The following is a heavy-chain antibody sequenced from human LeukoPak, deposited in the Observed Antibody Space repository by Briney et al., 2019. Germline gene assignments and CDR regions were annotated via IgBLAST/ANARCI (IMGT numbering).Heavy chain of an antibody. J-gene: IGHJ4*02. CDR2: INPNSGGT. D-gene: IGHD3-22*01. CDR3: VLYDSSGYYYFDY. V-gene: IGHV1-2*06. CDR1: GYTFTGYY. Sequence: ASVKVSCKASGYTFTGYYMPWVRQAPGQGLEWMGRINPNSGGTNYAQKFQGRVTMTRDTSISTAYMELSRLRSDDTAVYYCVLYDSSGYYYFDYWGQGTLVTVSS.